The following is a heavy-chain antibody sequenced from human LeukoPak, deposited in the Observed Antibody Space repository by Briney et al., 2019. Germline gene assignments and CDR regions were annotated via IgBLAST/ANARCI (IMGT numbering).Heavy chain of an antibody. CDR3: ARGYYDSSGYYYTGHYFDY. Sequence: SQTLSLTCAVSGGSISSGGYSWSWIRQPPGKGLEWIGYIYHSGSTYYNPSLKSRVTISVDRSKDQFSLKLSSVTAADTAVYYCARGYYDSSGYYYTGHYFDYWGQGTLVTGSS. D-gene: IGHD3-22*01. CDR1: GGSISSGGYS. CDR2: IYHSGST. V-gene: IGHV4-30-2*01. J-gene: IGHJ4*02.